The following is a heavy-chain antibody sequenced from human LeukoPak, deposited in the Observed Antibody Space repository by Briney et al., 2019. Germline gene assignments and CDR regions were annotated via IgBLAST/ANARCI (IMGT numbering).Heavy chain of an antibody. V-gene: IGHV3-11*01. CDR2: ISSSGSTI. CDR1: GFTLSDYY. Sequence: GRSLRLSCAAAGFTLSDYYMSWVRQEPGKWLEWVSYISSSGSTIYYADSVKGRFTISRDNAKNSLYLQMNSLRAEDRAVYYCARDLREHGVFDIWGQGTVVTVSS. J-gene: IGHJ3*02. CDR3: ARDLREHGVFDI. D-gene: IGHD1-26*01.